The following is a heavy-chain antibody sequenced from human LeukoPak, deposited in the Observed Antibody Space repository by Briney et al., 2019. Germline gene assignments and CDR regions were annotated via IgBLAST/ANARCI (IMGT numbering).Heavy chain of an antibody. CDR1: GFTFSSYW. CDR2: VSSDGRNT. J-gene: IGHJ4*02. Sequence: GGSLRLSCAASGFTFSSYWMHWVRQAPGKGLVWVSRVSSDGRNTIYADSVKGRFTISRDNPKNTPYLQMNSLRAEDTAVYYCARVPLYYGGLSFDYWGQGTLVTVSS. D-gene: IGHD3-10*01. CDR3: ARVPLYYGGLSFDY. V-gene: IGHV3-74*01.